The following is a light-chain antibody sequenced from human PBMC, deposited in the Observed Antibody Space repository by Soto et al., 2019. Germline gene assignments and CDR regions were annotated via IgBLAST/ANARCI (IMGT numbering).Light chain of an antibody. CDR1: QSVSSTY. Sequence: EIVLPQFPGTLSLSPVERATLSCSASQSVSSTYLAWYRHKPGQAPRLLIYGASSRAAGIPDRFSGSWSGTDFTLTISRLEPEDFPVYNCHHFDSSRHTFVQGTKV. CDR3: HHFDSSRHT. V-gene: IGKV3-20*01. CDR2: GAS. J-gene: IGKJ2*01.